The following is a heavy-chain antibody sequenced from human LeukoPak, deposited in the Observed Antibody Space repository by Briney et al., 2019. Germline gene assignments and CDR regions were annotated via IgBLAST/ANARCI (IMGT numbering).Heavy chain of an antibody. J-gene: IGHJ3*02. Sequence: GGSLRLSCAASGFTFSSYWMSWVRQAPGKGLEWVAFIRYDGSNKYYADSVKGRFTISRDNSKNTLYLQMNSLRAEDTAVYYCAKPKERLYDFWSGLDAFDIWGQGTMVTVSS. CDR2: IRYDGSNK. CDR3: AKPKERLYDFWSGLDAFDI. V-gene: IGHV3-30*02. D-gene: IGHD3-3*01. CDR1: GFTFSSYW.